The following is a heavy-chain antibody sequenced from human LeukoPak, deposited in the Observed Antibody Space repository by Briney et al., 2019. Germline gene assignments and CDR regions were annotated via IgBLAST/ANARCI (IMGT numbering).Heavy chain of an antibody. CDR2: INPSSGST. J-gene: IGHJ3*02. D-gene: IGHD7-27*01. V-gene: IGHV1-46*01. CDR3: ARGRDWGSDDAFDI. CDR1: GYTFTRYY. Sequence: ASVKVSCKASGYTFTRYYMHWVRQAPGQALEWMGIINPSSGSTNYAQRFQGRVTMTTDTSTSTVYMELSSLRSEDTAVYYCARGRDWGSDDAFDIWGQGTMVTVSS.